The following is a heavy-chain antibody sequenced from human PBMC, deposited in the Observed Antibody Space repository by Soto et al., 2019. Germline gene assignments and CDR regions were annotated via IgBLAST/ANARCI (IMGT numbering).Heavy chain of an antibody. CDR1: GDSNSSYY. V-gene: IGHV4-59*01. J-gene: IGHJ4*02. Sequence: SETLSLTCTVSGDSNSSYYWSWIRQPPGKGLEWIGYISYSGSTTYNPSLKSRLTISLHTSRNQFSLALDSVTAADTAVYYCARARNFLTGSYKGGFYYFDYWGQGTLVTVSS. D-gene: IGHD3-9*01. CDR2: ISYSGST. CDR3: ARARNFLTGSYKGGFYYFDY.